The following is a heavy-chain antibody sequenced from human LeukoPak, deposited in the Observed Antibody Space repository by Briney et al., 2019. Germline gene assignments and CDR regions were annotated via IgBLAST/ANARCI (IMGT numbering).Heavy chain of an antibody. CDR3: AKLTHRHMDRPQRIYDSSGYYCYFQH. V-gene: IGHV3-23*01. CDR2: ISGSGGST. J-gene: IGHJ1*01. CDR1: GFTFSSYA. D-gene: IGHD3-22*01. Sequence: GGSLRLSCAASGFTFSSYAMSWVRQAPGKGLVWVSAISGSGGSTYYADSVKGRFTISRDNSKNTLYLQMNSLRAEDTAVYYCAKLTHRHMDRPQRIYDSSGYYCYFQHWGQGTLVTVSS.